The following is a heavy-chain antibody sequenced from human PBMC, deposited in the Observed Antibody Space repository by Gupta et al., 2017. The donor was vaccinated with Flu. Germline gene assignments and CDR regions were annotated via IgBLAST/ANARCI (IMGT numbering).Heavy chain of an antibody. Sequence: EVQLLESGGGLVQPGGSLRLSCAASGFAFNNHGMSWVRQAPGKGLQWISGISESGRSTYYADSVKGRFTISRDNSKSMLYLQMNFVRGEDTAVYYCAKDGLTTHDSWGQGTQVTVSS. J-gene: IGHJ4*02. CDR1: GFAFNNHG. V-gene: IGHV3-23*01. CDR2: ISESGRST. CDR3: AKDGLTTHDS. D-gene: IGHD1-14*01.